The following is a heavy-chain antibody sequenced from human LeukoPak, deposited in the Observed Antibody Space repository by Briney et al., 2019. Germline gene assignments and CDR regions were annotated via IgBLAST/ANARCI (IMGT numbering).Heavy chain of an antibody. Sequence: GRSLRLSCAASGFTFDNYAMHWVRQAPGKGLEWVSGISWNSDHIGYADSVKGRFTISRDNAKNSLYLQMNSLRAEDTAVYYCARPLEYSSGWYRYFDYWGQGTLVTVSS. D-gene: IGHD6-19*01. CDR3: ARPLEYSSGWYRYFDY. CDR2: ISWNSDHI. J-gene: IGHJ4*02. V-gene: IGHV3-9*01. CDR1: GFTFDNYA.